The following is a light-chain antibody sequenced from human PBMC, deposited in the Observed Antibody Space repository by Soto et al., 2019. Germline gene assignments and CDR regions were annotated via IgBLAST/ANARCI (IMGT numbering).Light chain of an antibody. CDR2: DAS. Sequence: EIVLTQSPATLSLSPGERATLSCRASQSVSSYLAWYQQKPGQGPRLLIYDASNRATGVSARFSGSGSGTDFTLTISRLEPEDFAVYYCQQYGSSPRTFGQGTKVDIK. J-gene: IGKJ1*01. V-gene: IGKV3-20*01. CDR3: QQYGSSPRT. CDR1: QSVSSY.